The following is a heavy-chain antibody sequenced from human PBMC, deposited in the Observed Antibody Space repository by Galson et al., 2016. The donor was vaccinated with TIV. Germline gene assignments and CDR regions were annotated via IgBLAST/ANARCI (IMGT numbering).Heavy chain of an antibody. D-gene: IGHD5-24*01. Sequence: CAISGDSVSSKSAAWNWIRQSPSRGLEWLGRTYSRSRWYNEYAVSVRSRISINPDTSKNQFSLQLNSVTPEDTAIYDCARGGGDGQKALTHFDHWGQGTLVTVSS. CDR1: GDSVSSKSAA. CDR2: TYSRSRWYN. CDR3: ARGGGDGQKALTHFDH. V-gene: IGHV6-1*01. J-gene: IGHJ4*02.